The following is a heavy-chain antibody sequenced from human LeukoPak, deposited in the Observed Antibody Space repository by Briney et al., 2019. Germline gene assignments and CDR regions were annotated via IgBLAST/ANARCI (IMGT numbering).Heavy chain of an antibody. V-gene: IGHV3-21*01. Sequence: PGGSLRLSCAASGFTFSSYSMNWVRQAPGKGLEWVSSISSSSSYIYYADSVKGRFTISRDNAKNSLYLQMNSLRAEDTAVYYCARARSYSDSSGSPKYWGQGTLVTVSS. J-gene: IGHJ4*02. D-gene: IGHD3-22*01. CDR3: ARARSYSDSSGSPKY. CDR1: GFTFSSYS. CDR2: ISSSSSYI.